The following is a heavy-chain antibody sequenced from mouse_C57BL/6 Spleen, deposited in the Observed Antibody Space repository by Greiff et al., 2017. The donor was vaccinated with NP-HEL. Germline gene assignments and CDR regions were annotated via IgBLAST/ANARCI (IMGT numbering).Heavy chain of an antibody. J-gene: IGHJ2*01. CDR3: TAGYYGNYGGY. Sequence: EVKLLESGGGLVQPGGSMKLSCVASGFTFSNYWMNWVRQSPEKGLEWVAQIRLKSDNYATHYAESVKGRFTISRDDSKSSVYLQMNNLRAEDTGIYYCTAGYYGNYGGYWGQGTTLTVSS. CDR1: GFTFSNYW. D-gene: IGHD2-1*01. V-gene: IGHV6-3*01. CDR2: IRLKSDNYAT.